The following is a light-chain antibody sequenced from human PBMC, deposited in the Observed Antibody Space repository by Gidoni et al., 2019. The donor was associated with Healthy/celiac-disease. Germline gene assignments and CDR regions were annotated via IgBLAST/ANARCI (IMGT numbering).Light chain of an antibody. CDR2: DNN. CDR3: GTWDSTLSAV. CDR1: SSNIGKNY. V-gene: IGLV1-51*01. Sequence: QSVLPQPPSVSAAPGQKVTISCSGSSSNIGKNYVSWYQQLPGTAPKLLIYDNNKRPSGIPDRFSGSKSGTSATLGITGLQTGDEADYYCGTWDSTLSAVFGGGTKLTVL. J-gene: IGLJ3*02.